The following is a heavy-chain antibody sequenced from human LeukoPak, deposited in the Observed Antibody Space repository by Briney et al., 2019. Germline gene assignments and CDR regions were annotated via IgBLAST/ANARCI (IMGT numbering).Heavy chain of an antibody. CDR1: GYSISSGYY. Sequence: PSETLSLTCTVSGYSISSGYYWGWIRQPPGKGLEWIGSIYYSGSTYYNPSLKSRVTISVDTSKNQFSLKLSSVTAADTAVYYCARKRLSSGDFDYWGQGTLVTVSS. CDR3: ARKRLSSGDFDY. V-gene: IGHV4-38-2*02. D-gene: IGHD6-19*01. J-gene: IGHJ4*02. CDR2: IYYSGST.